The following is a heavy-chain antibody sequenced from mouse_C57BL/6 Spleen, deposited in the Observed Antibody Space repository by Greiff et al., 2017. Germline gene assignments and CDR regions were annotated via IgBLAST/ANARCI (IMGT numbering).Heavy chain of an antibody. V-gene: IGHV1-80*01. Sequence: VKLMESGAELVKPGASVKISCKASGYAFSSYWLNWVKQRPGKGLEWIGQIYPGDGDTNYNGKFKGKATLTADKSSSTAYMQLSSLTSEDSAVYFCARTTVVALYYFDYWGQGTTRTVSS. CDR3: ARTTVVALYYFDY. D-gene: IGHD1-1*01. CDR1: GYAFSSYW. J-gene: IGHJ2*01. CDR2: IYPGDGDT.